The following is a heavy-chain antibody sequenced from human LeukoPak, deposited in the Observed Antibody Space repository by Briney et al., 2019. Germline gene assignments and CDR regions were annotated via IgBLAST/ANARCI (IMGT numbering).Heavy chain of an antibody. V-gene: IGHV4-61*08. CDR3: ARDRIVGAANAFDI. CDR1: GGSISSGDYY. J-gene: IGHJ3*02. D-gene: IGHD1-26*01. Sequence: PSQTLSLTCTVSGGSISSGDYYWSWIRQPPGKGLEWIGYIYYSGSTNYNPSLKSRVTISVDTSKNQFSLKLSSVTAADTAVYYCARDRIVGAANAFDIWGQGTMVTVSS. CDR2: IYYSGST.